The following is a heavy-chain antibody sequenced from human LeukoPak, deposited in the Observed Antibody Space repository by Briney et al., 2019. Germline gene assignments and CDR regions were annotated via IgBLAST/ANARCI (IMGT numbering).Heavy chain of an antibody. CDR3: ARGDDSSGYYFDY. CDR1: GGSISSYY. D-gene: IGHD3-22*01. Sequence: PSETLSLTCTVSGGSISSYYGSWIRQPAGKGLEWIGRIYTSGSTNYNLSLKSRVTMSVDTSKNQFSLKLSSVTAADTAVYYCARGDDSSGYYFDYWGQGTLVTVSS. CDR2: IYTSGST. V-gene: IGHV4-4*07. J-gene: IGHJ4*02.